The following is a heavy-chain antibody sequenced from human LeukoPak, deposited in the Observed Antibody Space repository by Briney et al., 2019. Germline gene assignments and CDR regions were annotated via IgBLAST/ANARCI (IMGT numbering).Heavy chain of an antibody. Sequence: PGGSLRLSCAASGFTFSSYSMNCVRQAPGKRLEGVSLIYSGGSTYYADSVKGRFTISRDNAKNSLYLQMNSLRAEDTAVYYCASSIAARGEDAFDIWGQGTMVTVSS. CDR3: ASSIAARGEDAFDI. J-gene: IGHJ3*02. CDR2: IYSGGST. D-gene: IGHD6-25*01. CDR1: GFTFSSYS. V-gene: IGHV3-66*01.